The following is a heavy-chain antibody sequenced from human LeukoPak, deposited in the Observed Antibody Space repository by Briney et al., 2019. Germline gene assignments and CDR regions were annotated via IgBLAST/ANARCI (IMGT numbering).Heavy chain of an antibody. V-gene: IGHV3-23*01. D-gene: IGHD5-24*01. CDR1: GFTFSSYA. CDR2: ITGSGGTT. CDR3: AKGRGWLQFFDS. Sequence: GGSLRLSCAASGFTFSSYAMNWVRQAPGKGLEWVSTITGSGGTTYNADSVKGRFTIARDNSKNTLYLQMSSLRAEDTAVYFCAKGRGWLQFFDSWGQGTLVTVSS. J-gene: IGHJ4*02.